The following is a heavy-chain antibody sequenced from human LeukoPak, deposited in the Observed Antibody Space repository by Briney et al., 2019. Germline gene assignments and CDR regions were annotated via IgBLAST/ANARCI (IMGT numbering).Heavy chain of an antibody. CDR1: GFTFNSYA. Sequence: GGSLRLSCAASGFTFNSYAMSWVRQAPGKGLEWVSAISGSGGSTYYADSVKGRFTISRDNSKNTLYLQMNSLRAEDTAVYYCAKNPCSSTSCYGDYWGQGTLVTVSS. J-gene: IGHJ4*02. CDR3: AKNPCSSTSCYGDY. D-gene: IGHD2-2*01. CDR2: ISGSGGST. V-gene: IGHV3-23*01.